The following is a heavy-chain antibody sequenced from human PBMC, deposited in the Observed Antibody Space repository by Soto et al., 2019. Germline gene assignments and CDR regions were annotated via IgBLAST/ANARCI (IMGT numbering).Heavy chain of an antibody. D-gene: IGHD6-13*01. Sequence: GGSLRLSCAASGFTFSSYSMNWVRQAPGKGLEWVSYISSSSSTIYYADSVKGRFTISRDNAKNSLYLQMNSLRAEDTAVYYCARELGIAADPGDYWGQGTLVTVSS. CDR3: ARELGIAADPGDY. J-gene: IGHJ4*02. CDR2: ISSSSSTI. CDR1: GFTFSSYS. V-gene: IGHV3-48*01.